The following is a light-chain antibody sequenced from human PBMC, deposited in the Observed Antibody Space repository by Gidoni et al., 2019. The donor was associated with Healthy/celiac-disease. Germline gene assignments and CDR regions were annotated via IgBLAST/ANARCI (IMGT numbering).Light chain of an antibody. CDR3: MQRIEFPYT. CDR2: TLS. V-gene: IGKV2-40*01. J-gene: IGKJ2*01. Sequence: DIVMTQTPLSLPVTPGEPASISCRPSQSLLDSDDGNTYLDWYLQKPGQSPRLLIYTLSYRAPGVPDRFSGSGSGTDFTLKISRVEAEDVGVYYCMQRIEFPYTFGQGTKLEIK. CDR1: QSLLDSDDGNTY.